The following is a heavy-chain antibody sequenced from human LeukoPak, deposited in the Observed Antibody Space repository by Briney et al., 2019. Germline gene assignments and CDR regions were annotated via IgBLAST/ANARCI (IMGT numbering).Heavy chain of an antibody. V-gene: IGHV4-31*03. J-gene: IGHJ4*02. CDR3: ARCYYDSSGYYFFDY. CDR2: IYHSGNT. Sequence: SETLSLTCTVSGGSISSGGYYLSWIRQHPGKGLEWIGFIYHSGNTYYNPSLTSRVTISVDTSKSQFSLHLNSVTAADTAVYYCARCYYDSSGYYFFDYWGQGTLVTISS. CDR1: GGSISSGGYY. D-gene: IGHD3-22*01.